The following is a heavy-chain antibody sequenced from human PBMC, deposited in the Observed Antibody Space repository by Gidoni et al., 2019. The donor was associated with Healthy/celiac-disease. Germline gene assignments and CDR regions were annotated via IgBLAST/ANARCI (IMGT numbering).Heavy chain of an antibody. V-gene: IGHV4-59*08. CDR2: IYYSGST. CDR1: GGSISSYY. D-gene: IGHD3-22*01. CDR3: ARLAYDSSGYYNSFDY. J-gene: IGHJ4*02. Sequence: QAQLQESGPGLVKPSETLSLTCTVTGGSISSYYWSWIRQPPGKGLEWIGYIYYSGSTNYNPSLKSRVTISVDTSKNQFSLKLSSVTAADTAVYYCARLAYDSSGYYNSFDYWGQGTLVTVSS.